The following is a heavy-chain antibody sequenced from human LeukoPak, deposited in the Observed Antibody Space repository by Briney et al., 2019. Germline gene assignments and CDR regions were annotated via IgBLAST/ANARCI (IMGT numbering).Heavy chain of an antibody. CDR1: GFTFSGYS. Sequence: GGSLRLSCAASGFTFSGYSMNWVRQAPWKGLEWVSYVSSSGSTIYYADSVKGRFTISRDNAKNSLYLQMNSLRAEDKAVYYCARGWKYYFDYWGQGTLVTVSS. D-gene: IGHD1-1*01. V-gene: IGHV3-48*04. CDR2: VSSSGSTI. J-gene: IGHJ4*02. CDR3: ARGWKYYFDY.